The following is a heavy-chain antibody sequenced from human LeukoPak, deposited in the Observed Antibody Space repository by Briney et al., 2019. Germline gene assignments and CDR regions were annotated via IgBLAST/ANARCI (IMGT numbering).Heavy chain of an antibody. Sequence: SETLSLTCAVYGGSFSGYFWNWIRQPPGKGLEWIGEINHSGSTNYNPSLKSRVTISVDTSKNQFSLKLSSVTAADTAVYYCARGGPTGSGSNYFDYWGQGTLVTVSS. J-gene: IGHJ4*02. CDR3: ARGGPTGSGSNYFDY. V-gene: IGHV4-34*01. D-gene: IGHD3-10*01. CDR2: INHSGST. CDR1: GGSFSGYF.